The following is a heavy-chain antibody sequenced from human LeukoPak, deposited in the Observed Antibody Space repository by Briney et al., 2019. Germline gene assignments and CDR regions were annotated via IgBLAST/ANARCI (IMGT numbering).Heavy chain of an antibody. CDR1: RFTSEEDA. CDR2: ISSNSGSI. V-gene: IGHV3-9*02. Sequence: CPSPSPAASRFTSEEDAIHSVREAPGKGLGCVSGISSNSGSIGYADSVKGRFTTSRDNAKNSLYLQMNSLRAEDTAVYYCARDGHVWQLVRGPRLFDYWGQGTLVTVSS. CDR3: ARDGHVWQLVRGPRLFDY. J-gene: IGHJ4*02. D-gene: IGHD6-6*01.